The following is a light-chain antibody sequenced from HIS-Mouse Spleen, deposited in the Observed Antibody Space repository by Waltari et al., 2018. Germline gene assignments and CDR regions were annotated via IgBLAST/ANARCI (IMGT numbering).Light chain of an antibody. CDR3: CSYAGSSTWV. CDR1: SCDVGSYNL. V-gene: IGLV2-23*01. J-gene: IGLJ3*02. CDR2: EGS. Sequence: QSALTQPASVSGSPGQSITIPCPGTSCDVGSYNLVSWYQHHPGKAPKLMIDEGSKRPSGVSNRFSGSKSGNTASLTISGLQAEDEADYYCCSYAGSSTWVFGGGTKLTVL.